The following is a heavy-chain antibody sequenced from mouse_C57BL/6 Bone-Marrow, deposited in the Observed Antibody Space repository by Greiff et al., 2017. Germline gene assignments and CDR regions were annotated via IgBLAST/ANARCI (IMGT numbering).Heavy chain of an antibody. CDR1: GYTFTSYW. D-gene: IGHD2-3*01. CDR3: ARRIYDGYPYYFGY. Sequence: QVQLQQPGAELVKPGASVKLSCKASGYTFTSYWMQWVKQRPGQGLEWIGAIDPSDSYTNYNQKFKGKATLTVDTSSSTAYMQLSSLTSEDSAVDYCARRIYDGYPYYFGYWGQGTTLTVAS. V-gene: IGHV1-50*01. CDR2: IDPSDSYT. J-gene: IGHJ2*01.